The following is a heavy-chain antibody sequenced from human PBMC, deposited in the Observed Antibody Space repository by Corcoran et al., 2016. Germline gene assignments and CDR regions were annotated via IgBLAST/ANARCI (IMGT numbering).Heavy chain of an antibody. J-gene: IGHJ6*02. CDR1: GGSFSGYY. Sequence: QVQLQQWGAGLLKPSETLSLTCAVYGGSFSGYYWSWIRQPPGKGLEWIGEINHSGSTNYNPSLKSRVTIAVDTSKNQFSLKLSSVTAADTAGYYCARGRYYGSGSPRPTPHYGMDVWGQGTTVTVSS. CDR2: INHSGST. V-gene: IGHV4-34*01. D-gene: IGHD3-10*01. CDR3: ARGRYYGSGSPRPTPHYGMDV.